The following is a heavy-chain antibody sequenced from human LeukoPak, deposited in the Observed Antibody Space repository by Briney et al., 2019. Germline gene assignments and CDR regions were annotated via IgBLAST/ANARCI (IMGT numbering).Heavy chain of an antibody. CDR1: GYSFTSYW. V-gene: IGHV5-51*01. CDR2: IYPGDSDT. D-gene: IGHD6-6*01. Sequence: GESLQISCKGSGYSFTSYWIGWVRQLPGEGLEWMGIIYPGDSDTRYSPSFQGQVTISADKSISTAYLQWSSLKASDTAMYYCARHEGQLVVDYWGQGTLVTVSS. CDR3: ARHEGQLVVDY. J-gene: IGHJ4*02.